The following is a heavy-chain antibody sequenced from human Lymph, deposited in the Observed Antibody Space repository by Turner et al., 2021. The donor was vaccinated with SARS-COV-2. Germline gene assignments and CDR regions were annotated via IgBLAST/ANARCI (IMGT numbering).Heavy chain of an antibody. CDR1: GFSFSSDG. V-gene: IGHV3-33*01. CDR2: IRYGGSNK. CDR3: ARVKGYNGYDLRYYYGMDV. D-gene: IGHD5-12*01. Sequence: QVQLVESGGGVVQPRRSLSLYCAAFGFSFSSDGMTWVRQAPGKGLEWVAVIRYGGSNKYYANSVKGRFTITRDKSKNTLYLQMNSLRAEDTAVYYCARVKGYNGYDLRYYYGMDVWGQGTTVTVSS. J-gene: IGHJ6*02.